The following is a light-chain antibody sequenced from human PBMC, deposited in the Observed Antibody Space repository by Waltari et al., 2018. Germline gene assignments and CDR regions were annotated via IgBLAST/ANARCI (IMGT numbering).Light chain of an antibody. J-gene: IGKJ4*01. CDR3: QHYDGLVVT. CDR1: QSVTSIA. CDR2: GAS. Sequence: ETVLTQSPGTLSLSPGERATLSCRASQSVTSIALSWYQQKPGQAPSPLIDGASRRAPGIPDRFSGSGSGTDFTRTISRLEPEDFAVYYCQHYDGLVVTFGGGTKVEI. V-gene: IGKV3-20*01.